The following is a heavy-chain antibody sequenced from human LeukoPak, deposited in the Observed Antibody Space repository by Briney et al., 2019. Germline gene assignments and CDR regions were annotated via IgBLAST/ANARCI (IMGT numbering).Heavy chain of an antibody. D-gene: IGHD2-2*01. CDR1: GYTFTCYY. V-gene: IGHV1-2*02. J-gene: IGHJ3*02. Sequence: GASVKVSCKASGYTFTCYYMHWVRQAPGQGLEWMGWINPNSGGTDYAQKFQGRVTITRDTSISTAYMELSRLRSDDTAVYYCAREYQPSDAFDIWGQGTMVTVSS. CDR2: INPNSGGT. CDR3: AREYQPSDAFDI.